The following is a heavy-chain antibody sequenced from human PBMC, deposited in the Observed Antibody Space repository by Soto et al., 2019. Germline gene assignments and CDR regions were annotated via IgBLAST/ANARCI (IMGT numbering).Heavy chain of an antibody. Sequence: GGSLRLSCAASGFTFDDYAMHWVRQAPGKGLEWASGISWNSGSIGYADSVKGRFTISRDNAKNSLYLQMNSLRAEDTALYYCAKDVLWFGELSHAFDIWGQGTMVTVS. J-gene: IGHJ3*02. CDR1: GFTFDDYA. CDR3: AKDVLWFGELSHAFDI. D-gene: IGHD3-10*01. CDR2: ISWNSGSI. V-gene: IGHV3-9*01.